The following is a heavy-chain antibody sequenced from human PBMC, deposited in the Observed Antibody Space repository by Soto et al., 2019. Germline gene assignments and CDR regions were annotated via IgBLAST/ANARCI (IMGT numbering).Heavy chain of an antibody. Sequence: QLQLQESGPGLVKPSETLSLTCTVSGGSISSSSYYWGWIRQPPGKGLEWIGSIYYSGRTYYNPSLKSRVTISVDTSQNQFSLKLSSVTAADTAVYYCARHYFPLYCYGYDYFDYWGQGTLVTVSS. CDR1: GGSISSSSYY. J-gene: IGHJ4*02. D-gene: IGHD5-18*01. CDR3: ARHYFPLYCYGYDYFDY. V-gene: IGHV4-39*01. CDR2: IYYSGRT.